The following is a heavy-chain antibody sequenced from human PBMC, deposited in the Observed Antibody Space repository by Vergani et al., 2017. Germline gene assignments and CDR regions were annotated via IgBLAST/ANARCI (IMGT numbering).Heavy chain of an antibody. D-gene: IGHD6-13*01. CDR1: GGSLSSHY. Sequence: QVQLQESGPGLVKPSETLSLTCTVSGGSLSSHYWSWTRQPPGKGLEWIGYIYTSGSTNYNPSLKHRVTISVDTSKNQFTLKLGSVTAADTAVYYCARGYSSSWYVGYYFDYWGQGTLVTVSS. J-gene: IGHJ4*02. CDR3: ARGYSSSWYVGYYFDY. CDR2: IYTSGST. V-gene: IGHV4-4*08.